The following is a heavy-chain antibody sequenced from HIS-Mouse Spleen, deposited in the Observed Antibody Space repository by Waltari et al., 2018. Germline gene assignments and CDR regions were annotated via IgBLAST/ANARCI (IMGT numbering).Heavy chain of an antibody. D-gene: IGHD1-26*01. Sequence: QVQLVQSGAEVKKPGASVKVSCKAAGYTFTGDYMHGVRQAPGQGREWMGCVNPNICCPDYAQKFQGRVTMTRDTSISTAYMGLSRLRSEDTAVYYCARDISGSYYYFDYWGQGTLVTVSS. CDR3: ARDISGSYYYFDY. CDR2: VNPNICCP. CDR1: GYTFTGDY. J-gene: IGHJ4*02. V-gene: IGHV1-2*02.